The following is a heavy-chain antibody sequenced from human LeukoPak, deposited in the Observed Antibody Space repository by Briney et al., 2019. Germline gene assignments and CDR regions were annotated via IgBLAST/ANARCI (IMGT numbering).Heavy chain of an antibody. D-gene: IGHD3-22*01. CDR2: IYTSGST. V-gene: IGHV4-61*02. Sequence: PSGTLSLTCTVSGGSISSGSYCWSWIRQPAGKGLEWIGRIYTSGSTNYNPSLKSRVTISVDTSKNQFSLKLSSVTAADTAVYYCAREGGYYYDSSGYYYSLASAYWGQGTLVTVSS. J-gene: IGHJ4*02. CDR3: AREGGYYYDSSGYYYSLASAY. CDR1: GGSISSGSYC.